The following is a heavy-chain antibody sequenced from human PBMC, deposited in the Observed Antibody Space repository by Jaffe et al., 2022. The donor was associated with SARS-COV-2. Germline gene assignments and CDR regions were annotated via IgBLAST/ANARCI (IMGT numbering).Heavy chain of an antibody. CDR3: AREDYCSGGSCYTPTPTYYYGMDV. CDR2: ISSSGSTI. CDR1: GFTFSSYE. Sequence: EVQLVESGGGLVQPGGSLRLSCAASGFTFSSYEMNWVRQAPGKGLEWVSYISSSGSTIYYADSVKGRFTISRDNAKNSLYLQMNSLRAEDTAVYYCAREDYCSGGSCYTPTPTYYYGMDVWGQGTTVTVSS. D-gene: IGHD2-15*01. V-gene: IGHV3-48*03. J-gene: IGHJ6*02.